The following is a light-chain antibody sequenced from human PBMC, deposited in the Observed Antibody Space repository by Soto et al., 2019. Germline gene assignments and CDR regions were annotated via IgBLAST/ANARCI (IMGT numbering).Light chain of an antibody. V-gene: IGKV1-39*01. CDR3: QQTYSNSVT. Sequence: DIRMTQSPASLSASVGDRVTVTCRASQNIDKYLHWYQQKPGKAPNLLIFSASILQRGVPSRFIGSGSGTEFTLTISGMQPEDFATYYCQQTYSNSVTFGQGTKVDI. CDR2: SAS. J-gene: IGKJ1*01. CDR1: QNIDKY.